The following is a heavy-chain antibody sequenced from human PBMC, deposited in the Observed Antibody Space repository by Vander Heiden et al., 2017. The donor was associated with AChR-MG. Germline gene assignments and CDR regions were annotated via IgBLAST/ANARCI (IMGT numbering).Heavy chain of an antibody. J-gene: IGHJ4*02. Sequence: EVQLLESGGGLVQPGGSLRLSCAASGFTFSSYAMSWVRQAPGKGLEWVSAISGSGGSTYYADSVKGRFTISRDNSKNTLYLQMNSLRAEDTAVYYFAKVPYYYDSSGSPRGDYWGQGTLVTVSS. V-gene: IGHV3-23*01. CDR2: ISGSGGST. CDR1: GFTFSSYA. CDR3: AKVPYYYDSSGSPRGDY. D-gene: IGHD3-22*01.